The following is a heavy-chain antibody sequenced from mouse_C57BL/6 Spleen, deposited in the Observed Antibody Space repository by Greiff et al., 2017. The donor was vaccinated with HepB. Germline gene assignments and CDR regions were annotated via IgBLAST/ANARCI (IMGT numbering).Heavy chain of an antibody. Sequence: VKLQESGAELARPGASVKLSCKASGYTFTSYGISWVKQRTGQGLEWIGEIYPRSGNTYYNEKFKGKATLTADKSSSTAYMELRSLTSEDSAVYFCARYDYDVGENFDYWGQGTTLTVSS. CDR2: IYPRSGNT. D-gene: IGHD2-4*01. J-gene: IGHJ2*01. CDR3: ARYDYDVGENFDY. CDR1: GYTFTSYG. V-gene: IGHV1-81*01.